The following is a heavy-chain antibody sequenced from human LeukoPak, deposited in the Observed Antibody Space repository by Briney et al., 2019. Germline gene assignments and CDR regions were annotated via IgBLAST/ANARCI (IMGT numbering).Heavy chain of an antibody. V-gene: IGHV3-7*05. D-gene: IGHD3-10*01. CDR3: ARIRGGAGITFDI. CDR1: GXIFSTYW. Sequence: PGGSLRLSCAASGXIFSTYWMTWVRQAPGKGQEWVADINLDGSEKYYVDSVKGRFTISRDNTKNSLYLQMSSLRAEDTALYYCARIRGGAGITFDIWGQGTLVTVSS. J-gene: IGHJ3*02. CDR2: INLDGSEK.